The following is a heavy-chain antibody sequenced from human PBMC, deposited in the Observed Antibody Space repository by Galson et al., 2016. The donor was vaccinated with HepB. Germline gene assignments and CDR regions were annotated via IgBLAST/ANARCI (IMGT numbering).Heavy chain of an antibody. CDR1: GYPFEKCW. CDR3: SRAGPRRISVAEMGFFVY. CDR2: IKQDGSEK. J-gene: IGHJ4*02. D-gene: IGHD2-15*01. Sequence: SLRLSCAASGYPFEKCWLSWVRQAPGKGLEWVANIKQDGSEKYYGDSVKGRFTISRDNGRNSVYLQMNDLRVDDTAIYYCSRAGPRRISVAEMGFFVYWGRGSLVTVAS. V-gene: IGHV3-7*01.